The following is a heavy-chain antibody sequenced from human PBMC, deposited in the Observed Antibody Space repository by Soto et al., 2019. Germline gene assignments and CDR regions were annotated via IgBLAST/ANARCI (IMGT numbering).Heavy chain of an antibody. J-gene: IGHJ5*02. Sequence: SVKVSCKASGGTFSRYAISWVRQAPGQGLEWMGGIIPIFGTANYAQKFQGRVTITADESTSTAYMELSSLRFEDTAVYYCERAIVGPNTTGSLDPWGQGTLVTVSS. CDR1: GGTFSRYA. D-gene: IGHD1-26*01. CDR3: ERAIVGPNTTGSLDP. V-gene: IGHV1-69*13. CDR2: IIPIFGTA.